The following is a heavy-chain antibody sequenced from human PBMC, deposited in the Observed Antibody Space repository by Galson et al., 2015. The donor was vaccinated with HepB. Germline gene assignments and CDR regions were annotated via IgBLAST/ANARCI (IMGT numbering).Heavy chain of an antibody. CDR1: GFTFSSYS. CDR2: ISSSSSYI. V-gene: IGHV3-21*01. CDR3: ARETGFGGLWGYGMDV. D-gene: IGHD3-10*01. J-gene: IGHJ6*02. Sequence: SLRLSCAASGFTFSSYSMNWVRQAPGKGLEWVSSISSSSSYIYYADSVKGRFTISRDNAKNSLYLQMNSLRAEDTDVYYCARETGFGGLWGYGMDVWGQGTTVTVSS.